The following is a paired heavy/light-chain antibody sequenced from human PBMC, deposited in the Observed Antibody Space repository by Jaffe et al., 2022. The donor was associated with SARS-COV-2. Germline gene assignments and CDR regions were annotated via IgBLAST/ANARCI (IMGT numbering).Light chain of an antibody. CDR1: SSDVGSYNV. Sequence: QSALTQPASVSGSPGQSITISCSGTSSDVGSYNVVSWFQQHPGEAPKLIIYEGTKRPSGVSNRFSASRSGNTASLTISGLQGEDEADYYCCAHAGSRSLVIFGGGTKLAVL. CDR2: EGT. CDR3: CAHAGSRSLVI. J-gene: IGLJ2*01. V-gene: IGLV2-23*01.
Heavy chain of an antibody. D-gene: IGHD6-13*01. V-gene: IGHV4-39*01. J-gene: IGHJ5*02. CDR3: ARHGSSWYENNRFDP. CDR1: GDSISSRTYY. Sequence: QLQLQESGPGLVKPSETLSLTCIVSGDSISSRTYYWGWIRQPPGKGLEWIGSVYYGGNTYYNPSLKSRVTTSVDTSKNQFSLNLNSVTAADTAVYYCARHGSSWYENNRFDPWGRGTLVTVSS. CDR2: VYYGGNT.